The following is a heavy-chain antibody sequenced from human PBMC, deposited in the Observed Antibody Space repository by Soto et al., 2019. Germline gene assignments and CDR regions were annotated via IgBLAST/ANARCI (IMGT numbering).Heavy chain of an antibody. D-gene: IGHD2-15*01. Sequence: QVQLQESGPGLVKPSETLSLTCTVSGGSISSYYWSWIRPPAGKGLEWIGRIYTSGSTNYNPSLKSRVNMSVDTSKNQFSLKLSSVTAADTAVYYCASPGPYCSGGSCYSFDYWGQGTLVTVSS. J-gene: IGHJ4*02. CDR1: GGSISSYY. CDR2: IYTSGST. CDR3: ASPGPYCSGGSCYSFDY. V-gene: IGHV4-4*07.